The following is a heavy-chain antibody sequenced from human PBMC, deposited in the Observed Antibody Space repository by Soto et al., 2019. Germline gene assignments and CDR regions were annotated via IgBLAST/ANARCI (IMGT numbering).Heavy chain of an antibody. V-gene: IGHV3-48*03. CDR2: ISRSGSTI. Sequence: EVQLVESGGGLVQPGGSLRLSCAASGFTFSSYEMNWVRQAPGKGLEWVSYISRSGSTIYYADSVKGRFTISRDNAKNSLYLQMNSLRAEDTAVYYCARVGPIAAEFDYWGQGTLVTVSS. J-gene: IGHJ4*02. CDR3: ARVGPIAAEFDY. D-gene: IGHD6-13*01. CDR1: GFTFSSYE.